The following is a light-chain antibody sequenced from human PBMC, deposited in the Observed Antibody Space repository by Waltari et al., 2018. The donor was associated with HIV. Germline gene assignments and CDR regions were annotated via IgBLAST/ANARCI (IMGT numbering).Light chain of an antibody. J-gene: IGKJ2*01. CDR1: QTVSNY. CDR2: GAS. V-gene: IGKV3-20*01. CDR3: QQYGSSRPNT. Sequence: RVTFSCRASQTVSNYLAWYQQKAGQAPRLLIYGASTRATGIPDRFSGSGSGTDFTLTISRLEPEDFAVYYCQQYGSSRPNTFGQGTKLEIK.